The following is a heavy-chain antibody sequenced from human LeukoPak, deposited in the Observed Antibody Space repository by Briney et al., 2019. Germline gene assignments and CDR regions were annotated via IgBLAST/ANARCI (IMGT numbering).Heavy chain of an antibody. Sequence: SETLSLTCSVSIGSVTSYYWSWFRQPVGKTLEWIGQIHVDGTTDYNPSLKSRVAMSIDTSNNQFSLHLTSVTAADTSVYFCAGRAQTTAYSFDYWGQGALVAVSS. CDR2: IHVDGTT. V-gene: IGHV4-4*07. J-gene: IGHJ4*02. D-gene: IGHD1-14*01. CDR3: AGRAQTTAYSFDY. CDR1: IGSVTSYY.